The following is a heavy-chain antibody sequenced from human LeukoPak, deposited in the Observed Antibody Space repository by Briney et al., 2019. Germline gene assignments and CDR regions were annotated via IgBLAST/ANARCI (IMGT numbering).Heavy chain of an antibody. CDR2: IRYDGSIK. CDR1: GFTFNSYG. J-gene: IGHJ5*02. Sequence: HPGGSLRLSCAASGFTFNSYGMHWVRQAPGKGLDWVAFIRYDGSIKHYADSVKGRFTISRDNSKNTLSLQMNSLRPEDTAVYYCGKGSSTSGCPDHWGQGTLVTVSS. V-gene: IGHV3-30*02. CDR3: GKGSSTSGCPDH. D-gene: IGHD6-19*01.